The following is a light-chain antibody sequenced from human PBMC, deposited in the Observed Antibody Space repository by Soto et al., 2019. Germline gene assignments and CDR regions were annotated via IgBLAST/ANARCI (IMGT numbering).Light chain of an antibody. CDR3: AAWDGSLNGWV. CDR2: SND. CDR1: SSNIGSNT. Sequence: QSVLTQAPSASGTPGQRVTISCSGSSSNIGSNTVSWYQQVPGTAPKLLIYSNDQRPSGVPDRFSGSKSGTSASLAIGGLQSEDEADYYYAAWDGSLNGWVFGGGTKVTVL. V-gene: IGLV1-44*01. J-gene: IGLJ2*01.